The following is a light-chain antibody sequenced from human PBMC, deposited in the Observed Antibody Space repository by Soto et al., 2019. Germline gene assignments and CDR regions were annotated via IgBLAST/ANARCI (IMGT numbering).Light chain of an antibody. J-gene: IGKJ1*01. CDR2: GAS. CDR1: QSVSSNH. V-gene: IGKV3-20*01. Sequence: ESVLTQSPGTLSLSPGERATLSCRASQSVSSNHLAWYQQKPGRAPRLLIYGASNRATGIPDRFSGSGSGTDFTLTISRLEPEDFAVYYCQQYGSSGTFGQGTKVDIK. CDR3: QQYGSSGT.